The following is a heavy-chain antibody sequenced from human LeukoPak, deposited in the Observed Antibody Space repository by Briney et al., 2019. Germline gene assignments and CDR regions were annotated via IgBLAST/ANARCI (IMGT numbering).Heavy chain of an antibody. CDR1: GDSISSSSYY. CDR3: ARGPVLRYFDWLPPIDY. D-gene: IGHD3-9*01. V-gene: IGHV4-39*01. CDR2: IYYSGST. J-gene: IGHJ4*02. Sequence: SETLYLTCTVSGDSISSSSYYWGWVRQPRGKGLEWIGLIYYSGSTYYNPSLKSRVTISVDTSKNQFFLKLSSVTAADTAVYYCARGPVLRYFDWLPPIDYWGQGTLVTVSS.